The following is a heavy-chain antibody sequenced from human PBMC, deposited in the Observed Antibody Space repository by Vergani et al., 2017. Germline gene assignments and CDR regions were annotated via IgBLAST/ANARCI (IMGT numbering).Heavy chain of an antibody. V-gene: IGHV4-61*02. D-gene: IGHD4-23*01. Sequence: QVQLQESGPGLVEPSQTLSLTCTVSGASINNDFYYWHWIRQPAGKGLEWIGRIYVSGITDYNSSLQSRVSMSVDTSKNQFSLTLTSVTASDTAVYYCARDNKQLLPRAFVLLGEGTMVTVSS. CDR3: ARDNKQLLPRAFVL. CDR1: GASINNDFYY. J-gene: IGHJ3*01. CDR2: IYVSGIT.